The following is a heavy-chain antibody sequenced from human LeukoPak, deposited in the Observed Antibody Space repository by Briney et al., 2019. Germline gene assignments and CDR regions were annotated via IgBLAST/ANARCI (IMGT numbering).Heavy chain of an antibody. Sequence: TGGSLRLSCAASGFTFSSYAMSWVRQAPGKGLEWVSAISGSGGSTYYADSVKGRFTISRDNSKNTLYLQTNSLRAEDTAVYYCAKAWGGLWFGELCGVDYWGQGTLVTVSS. J-gene: IGHJ4*02. V-gene: IGHV3-23*01. CDR3: AKAWGGLWFGELCGVDY. CDR1: GFTFSSYA. D-gene: IGHD3-10*01. CDR2: ISGSGGST.